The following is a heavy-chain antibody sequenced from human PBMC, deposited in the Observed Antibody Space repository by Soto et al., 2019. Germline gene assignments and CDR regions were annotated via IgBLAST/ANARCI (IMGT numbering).Heavy chain of an antibody. CDR1: GYTFSDYY. CDR3: ASNYEMWSGYLSTVDY. CDR2: IDTSGTKI. Sequence: QVQLVESGGDLVKPGGSLRLSCAASGYTFSDYYMSWIRQAPGKGLEWISYIDTSGTKIYYSDSVKRRFTITRDNAKNSLYLEMNSLRDEDTAVYYCASNYEMWSGYLSTVDYWGQVTLVTVSS. J-gene: IGHJ4*02. D-gene: IGHD3-3*01. V-gene: IGHV3-11*01.